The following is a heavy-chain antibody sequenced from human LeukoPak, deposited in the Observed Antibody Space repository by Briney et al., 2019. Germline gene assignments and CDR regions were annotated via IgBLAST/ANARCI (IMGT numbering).Heavy chain of an antibody. V-gene: IGHV5-51*01. D-gene: IGHD3-10*01. J-gene: IGHJ5*02. Sequence: NLGESLKISCKGSGYSFTSYWIGWVRQMPGKGLEWMGIIYPGDSDTRYSPSFQGQVTISADKSISTAYLQWSSLKASDTAMYYCARFTLMVRGVIMPWFDPWGQGTLVTVSS. CDR2: IYPGDSDT. CDR3: ARFTLMVRGVIMPWFDP. CDR1: GYSFTSYW.